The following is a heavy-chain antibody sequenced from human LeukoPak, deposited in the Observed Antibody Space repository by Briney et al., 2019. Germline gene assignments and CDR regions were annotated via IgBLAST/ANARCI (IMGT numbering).Heavy chain of an antibody. CDR3: ARDLASACSSSSFDY. J-gene: IGHJ4*02. CDR2: IIPIFGTA. V-gene: IGHV1-69*13. D-gene: IGHD6-6*01. Sequence: SVKVSCKASGGTFSSYAISWVRQAPGQGLEWMGGIIPIFGTANYAQKFQGRVTITADESTSTAYMELSSLRSDDTAVYYCARDLASACSSSSFDYWGQGTLVTVSS. CDR1: GGTFSSYA.